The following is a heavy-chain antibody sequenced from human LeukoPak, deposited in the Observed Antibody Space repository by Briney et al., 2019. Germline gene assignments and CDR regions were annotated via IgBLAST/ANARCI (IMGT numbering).Heavy chain of an antibody. CDR3: TRALVYGDYRYYFDY. J-gene: IGHJ4*02. CDR2: IRRFGGTT. D-gene: IGHD4-17*01. Sequence: PGGSLRLSCAASGFTFSSYAMSWVRQAPGKGLEWVAFIRRFGGTTEYAASVKGRFTISRDDSKSIAYLQMTSLKTEDTAVYYCTRALVYGDYRYYFDYWGQGTLVTVSS. V-gene: IGHV3-49*04. CDR1: GFTFSSYA.